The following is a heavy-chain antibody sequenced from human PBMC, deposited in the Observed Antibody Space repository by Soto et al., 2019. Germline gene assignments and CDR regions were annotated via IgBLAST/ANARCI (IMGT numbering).Heavy chain of an antibody. J-gene: IGHJ5*02. CDR3: AKRPGSSSAGSWFDP. CDR2: LSGSGGTT. CDR1: GVSFSSYA. Sequence: GGSVRLSCAASGVSFSSYAMSWVRQAPGKGLEWVSTLSGSGGTTYYADSVKGRFTISRDTSKNTLYLQMNSLRAEDTAVYYCAKRPGSSSAGSWFDPWGQGTLVTVSS. D-gene: IGHD6-6*01. V-gene: IGHV3-23*01.